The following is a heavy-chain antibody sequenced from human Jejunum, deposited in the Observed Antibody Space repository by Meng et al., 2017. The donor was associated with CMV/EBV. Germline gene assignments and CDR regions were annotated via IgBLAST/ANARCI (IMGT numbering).Heavy chain of an antibody. V-gene: IGHV3-30-3*01. CDR3: ARGGLTGIFDY. CDR2: VSNDGSEK. Sequence: QVRVVGSGGGVVQPGRAQTLSCAGSGFTFSTYAMHWVRQAPGKGLEWVAVVSNDGSEKYYADYVKGRFTSSRDSSTNTVYLQMNSLRADDTAVYYCARGGLTGIFDYWGQGTLVTVSS. CDR1: GFTFSTYA. D-gene: IGHD6-13*01. J-gene: IGHJ4*02.